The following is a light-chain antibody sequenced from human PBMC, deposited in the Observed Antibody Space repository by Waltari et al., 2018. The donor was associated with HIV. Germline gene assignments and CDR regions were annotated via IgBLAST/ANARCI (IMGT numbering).Light chain of an antibody. CDR2: EVG. CDR1: SSDMSTYNL. CDR3: ISYTTTNYYV. Sequence: QSALTQPASVSGSPGQSITISCTDSSSDMSTYNLVSWYQQFPGIAPKLIIYEVGNRPSGVSNRFSGSKSGNTASLTISGLQAEDEADYYCISYTTTNYYVFGPGTWVTVL. V-gene: IGLV2-14*01. J-gene: IGLJ1*01.